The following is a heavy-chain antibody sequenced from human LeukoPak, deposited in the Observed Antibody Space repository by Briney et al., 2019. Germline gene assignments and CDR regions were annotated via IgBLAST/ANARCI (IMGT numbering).Heavy chain of an antibody. CDR2: IGSDGDGT. CDR3: VSPVFINF. D-gene: IGHD1-14*01. CDR1: GFPFSTLG. Sequence: GSLILSCSASGFPFSTLGMHWVRQAPGKGLEHVSTIGSDGDGTYYADSVKDRFIISRDNSKNAVYLQMSSLRPEDTAVYYCVSPVFINFWGQGTLVTVSS. V-gene: IGHV3-64D*06. J-gene: IGHJ4*01.